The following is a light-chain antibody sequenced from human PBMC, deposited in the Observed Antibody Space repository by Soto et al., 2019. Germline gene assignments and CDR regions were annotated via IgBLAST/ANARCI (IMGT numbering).Light chain of an antibody. CDR3: QQYGSSPIT. CDR2: GAS. J-gene: IGKJ5*01. V-gene: IGKV3-20*01. CDR1: ETVSSTY. Sequence: EIVLTQSPGTLSLSPGERATLSCRASETVSSTYLAWYQQRPGQAPVLLIFGASNRATGIPDRFSGSGSGTDFTLTIRRLEPEDFAVYYCQQYGSSPITFGQGTRLEI.